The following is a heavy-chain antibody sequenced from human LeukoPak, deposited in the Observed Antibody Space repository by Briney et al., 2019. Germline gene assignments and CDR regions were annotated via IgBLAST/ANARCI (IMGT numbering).Heavy chain of an antibody. CDR2: VSYDGSNK. CDR1: GFTFSNYA. D-gene: IGHD7-27*01. CDR3: ATIGDRRTGELYRIDY. J-gene: IGHJ4*02. V-gene: IGHV3-30*04. Sequence: GGSLRLSCAASGFTFSNYAMHWVRQAPGKRLEWVADVSYDGSNKYYADSVKGRFTISRDNSKNTLYLQMNSLRPEDAAIYYCATIGDRRTGELYRIDYWGQGTLVTVSS.